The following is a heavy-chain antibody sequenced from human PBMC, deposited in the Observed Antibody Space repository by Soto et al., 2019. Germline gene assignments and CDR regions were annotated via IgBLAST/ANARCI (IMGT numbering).Heavy chain of an antibody. V-gene: IGHV4-61*01. D-gene: IGHD3-10*01. CDR1: GGSIISSNYY. Sequence: SETLSLTCIVSGGSIISSNYYWAWIRQPPVKGLEWFGYIYYSGSTNYNPSFNSRVTISIDTSKNQVSLKVSAVTAADTAVYYCAREEASEGSGWFDPWGQGTLVTVSS. J-gene: IGHJ5*02. CDR2: IYYSGST. CDR3: AREEASEGSGWFDP.